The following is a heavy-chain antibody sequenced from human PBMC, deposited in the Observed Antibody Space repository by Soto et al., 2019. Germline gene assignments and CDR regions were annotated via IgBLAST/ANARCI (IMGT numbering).Heavy chain of an antibody. CDR3: ARPTSTDLRDPFDI. D-gene: IGHD4-17*01. Sequence: QVQLQESGPGLVKPSETLSLTCTVSGASISSTRYYWGWIRQPPGQGLEWIGSIYYSGYAYYNPSLKGRVTISVDTSRDQFSLNLRSMTAADTAVYYCARPTSTDLRDPFDIWGQGIMVTVSS. CDR2: IYYSGYA. J-gene: IGHJ3*02. CDR1: GASISSTRYY. V-gene: IGHV4-39*01.